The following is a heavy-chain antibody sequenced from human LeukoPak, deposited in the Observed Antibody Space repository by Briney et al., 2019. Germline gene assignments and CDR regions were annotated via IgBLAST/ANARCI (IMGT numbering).Heavy chain of an antibody. J-gene: IGHJ4*02. V-gene: IGHV1-24*01. CDR1: GYTLAELS. D-gene: IGHD2-21*02. Sequence: RASVKVSCKVSGYTLAELSMHWVRQAPGKGLEWMGGFDPEDGETVYAQKFQGRVTMTEDTSTDTAYMELSSLRSEDTAVYYCATDLGPCGGDCYSGFPFDYWGQGTLVTVSP. CDR3: ATDLGPCGGDCYSGFPFDY. CDR2: FDPEDGET.